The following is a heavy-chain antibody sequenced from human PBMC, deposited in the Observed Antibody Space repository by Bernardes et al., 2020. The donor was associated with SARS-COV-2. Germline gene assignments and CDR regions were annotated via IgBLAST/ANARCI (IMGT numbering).Heavy chain of an antibody. D-gene: IGHD1-26*01. V-gene: IGHV3-7*03. CDR2: IKQDGSEK. CDR1: GFTFSSYW. J-gene: IGHJ6*02. CDR3: ARDMKVGATTQGYYYYGMDV. Sequence: GGSLRLSCGASGFTFSSYWMSWVRQAPGKGLEWVANIKQDGSEKYYVDSVKGRFTISRDNAKNSLYLQMNSLRAEDTAVYYCARDMKVGATTQGYYYYGMDVWGQGTTVTVSS.